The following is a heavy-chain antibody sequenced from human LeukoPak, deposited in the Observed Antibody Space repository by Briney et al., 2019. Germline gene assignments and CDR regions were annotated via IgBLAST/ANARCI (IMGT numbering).Heavy chain of an antibody. J-gene: IGHJ4*02. V-gene: IGHV3-48*03. CDR1: GFTFSSYE. D-gene: IGHD6-19*01. CDR3: ARDMGTGSGWSLGGYFDY. Sequence: GGSLRLPCAASGFTFSSYEMNWVRQAPGKGLEWVSYISSSGSTIYYADCVKGRFTISRDNAKNSLYLQMNSLRAEDTAVYYCARDMGTGSGWSLGGYFDYWGQGTLVTVSS. CDR2: ISSSGSTI.